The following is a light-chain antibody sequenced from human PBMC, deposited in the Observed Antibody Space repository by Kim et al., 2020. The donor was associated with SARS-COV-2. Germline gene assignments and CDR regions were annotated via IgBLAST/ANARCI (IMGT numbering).Light chain of an antibody. J-gene: IGKJ2*01. CDR1: QSVLYSSNNKNY. Sequence: DIVMTQSPDSLAVSLGERATINCKSSQSVLYSSNNKNYLAWYQQKPGQPPKLLIYWASTRGSGVPDRFSGSGSGTDFTLTISSLQAEDVAVYYCQQYYSTLFTFGQGTKLEI. CDR2: WAS. V-gene: IGKV4-1*01. CDR3: QQYYSTLFT.